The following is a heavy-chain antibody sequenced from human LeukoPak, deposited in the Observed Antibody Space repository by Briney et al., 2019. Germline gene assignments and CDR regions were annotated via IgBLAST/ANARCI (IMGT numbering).Heavy chain of an antibody. D-gene: IGHD6-19*01. CDR3: ARLDSSGWYVFDY. V-gene: IGHV3-30-3*01. Sequence: GGSLRLSCAASGFTFSSYAVHWVRQAPGKGLEWVAVISYDGSNKYYADSVKGRFTISRDNSKNTLYLQMNSLRAEDTAVYYSARLDSSGWYVFDYWGQGTLVTVPS. CDR1: GFTFSSYA. CDR2: ISYDGSNK. J-gene: IGHJ4*02.